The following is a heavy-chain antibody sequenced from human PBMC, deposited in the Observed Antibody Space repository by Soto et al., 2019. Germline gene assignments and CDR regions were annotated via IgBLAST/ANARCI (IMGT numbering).Heavy chain of an antibody. V-gene: IGHV4-34*01. CDR1: GGSFSGYY. CDR2: INHSGST. CDR3: ATRGDSSGYYNDY. J-gene: IGHJ4*02. D-gene: IGHD3-22*01. Sequence: QVQLQQWGAGLLKPSETLSLTCAVYGGSFSGYYWSWIRQHPGKGLEWIGEINHSGSTNYNPSLKSRVTISVDTSKNQFSLKLSSVTAADTAVYYCATRGDSSGYYNDYWGQGTLVTVSS.